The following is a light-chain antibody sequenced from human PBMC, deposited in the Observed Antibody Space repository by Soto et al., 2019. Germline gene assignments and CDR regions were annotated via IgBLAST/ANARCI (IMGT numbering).Light chain of an antibody. CDR2: GAS. Sequence: EIVLTQSPGTLSLSPGERATLSCRASQSFGTNYLAWYQQKPGQAPRLLIYGASRRTTGIPDRFSGSGSGTDFSLIISRLEPENSTVYYFQQYGSSNTFGQGTKLEIK. CDR3: QQYGSSNT. J-gene: IGKJ2*01. V-gene: IGKV3-20*01. CDR1: QSFGTNY.